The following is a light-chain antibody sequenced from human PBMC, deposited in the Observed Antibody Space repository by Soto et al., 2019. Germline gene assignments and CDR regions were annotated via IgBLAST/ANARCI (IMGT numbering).Light chain of an antibody. J-gene: IGKJ1*01. CDR2: DAS. CDR1: QSVSSY. V-gene: IGKV3-20*01. CDR3: QQYGSSPPT. Sequence: IVLTQSPATLSLSPGERATLSCRASQSVSSYLAWYQQKPGQPPRLLIYDASNRATGIPDRFSGSGSGTDFTLTICRREPEDFAVYDCQQYGSSPPTFGQGTKVDIK.